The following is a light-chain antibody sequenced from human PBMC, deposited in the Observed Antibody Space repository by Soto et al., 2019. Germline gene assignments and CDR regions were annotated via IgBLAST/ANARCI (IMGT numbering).Light chain of an antibody. CDR1: QSVSIY. V-gene: IGKV3-11*01. J-gene: IGKJ1*01. Sequence: EIVMTQSPATLSVSPGERATLSCRASQSVSIYLAWYQQKPGQAPRLLIYDASNRATGIPARFSGSGSGTDFTLTISSLEPEDFAVYYCHQYDSIVQTFGQGTKVDIK. CDR3: HQYDSIVQT. CDR2: DAS.